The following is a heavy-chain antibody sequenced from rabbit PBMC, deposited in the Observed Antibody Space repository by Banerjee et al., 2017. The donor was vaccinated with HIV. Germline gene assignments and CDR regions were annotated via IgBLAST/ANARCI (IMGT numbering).Heavy chain of an antibody. Sequence: QEQLEESGGDLVKPEGSLTLTCKASGIDFYNYYYMCWVRQAPGKGLELIACIYTTSGNTWYASWVNGRFPISRNPSLNTVDLKMTSLTAADTATYFCARTKVGGWGGGRTRWDLWGQGTLVTVS. D-gene: IGHD4-1*01. V-gene: IGHV1S43*01. CDR3: ARTKVGGWGGGRTRWDL. CDR1: GIDFYNYYY. CDR2: IYTTSGNT. J-gene: IGHJ3*01.